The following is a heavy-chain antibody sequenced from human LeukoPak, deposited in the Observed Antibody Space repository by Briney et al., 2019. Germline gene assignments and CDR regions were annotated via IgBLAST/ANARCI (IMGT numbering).Heavy chain of an antibody. CDR3: ARAPSYSYGAPRTMYYYYYYMDV. V-gene: IGHV7-4-1*02. Sequence: ASVKVSCKASGYTFTSYAMNWVRQAPGQGLEWMGWINTNTGNPTYAQGFTGRFVFSLDTSVSTAYLQISSLKAEDTAVYYCARAPSYSYGAPRTMYYYYYYMDVWGKGTTVTVSS. J-gene: IGHJ6*03. D-gene: IGHD5-18*01. CDR2: INTNTGNP. CDR1: GYTFTSYA.